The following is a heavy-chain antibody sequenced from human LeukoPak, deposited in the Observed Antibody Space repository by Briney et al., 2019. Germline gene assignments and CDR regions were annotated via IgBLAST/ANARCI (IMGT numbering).Heavy chain of an antibody. CDR3: VGGLARGWGNWFDP. V-gene: IGHV4-39*01. J-gene: IGHJ5*02. CDR2: IYYSGST. CDR1: GFTFSSYA. Sequence: GSLRLSCAASGFTFSSYAMSWIRQPPGKGLEWIGSIYYSGSTYYNPSLKSRVTISVDTSKNQFSLKLSSVTAADTAVYYCVGGLARGWGNWFDPWGQGTLVTVSS. D-gene: IGHD2-15*01.